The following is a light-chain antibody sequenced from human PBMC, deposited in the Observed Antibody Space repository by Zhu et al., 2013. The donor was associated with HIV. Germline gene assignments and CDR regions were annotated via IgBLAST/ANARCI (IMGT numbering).Light chain of an antibody. Sequence: EIVLTQSPGTLSLSPGETATLSCRASQSVGSRSLAWYQQKPGQAPRLLIYDASIRATGIADRFSGSGYETDLTLTITRLEPEDFAVYYCQQYGGSPRTFGQGTNLEIK. J-gene: IGKJ2*02. V-gene: IGKV3-20*01. CDR2: DAS. CDR1: QSVGSRS. CDR3: QQYGGSPRT.